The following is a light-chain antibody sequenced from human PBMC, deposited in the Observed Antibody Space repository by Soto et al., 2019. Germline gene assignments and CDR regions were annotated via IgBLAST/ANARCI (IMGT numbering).Light chain of an antibody. CDR1: QTIGAN. V-gene: IGKV1-39*01. CDR2: DAS. J-gene: IGKJ2*01. CDR3: QKSYTTVYT. Sequence: DIQMTQSPSSLSASVGDRVTITCRASQTIGANLNWYRQKLGKAPTLLIYDASTLQSGVPSRFSGLGSGTDFALTITSLQPDDSATYYCQKSYTTVYTCGQGTKGDIK.